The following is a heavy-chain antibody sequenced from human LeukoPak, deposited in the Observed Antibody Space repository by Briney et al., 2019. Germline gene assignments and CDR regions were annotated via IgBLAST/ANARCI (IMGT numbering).Heavy chain of an antibody. CDR2: ISSSSTYT. Sequence: GGSLRLSCTASGITFSDDYVSWIRQAPGKGLEWVSYISSSSTYTRYADSVKGRFTISRDNARNSRYLQMDGLRAEDTAVYYCASHGGHTYFDSWGQGTLVTVSS. V-gene: IGHV3-11*06. CDR1: GITFSDDY. CDR3: ASHGGHTYFDS. D-gene: IGHD3-10*01. J-gene: IGHJ4*02.